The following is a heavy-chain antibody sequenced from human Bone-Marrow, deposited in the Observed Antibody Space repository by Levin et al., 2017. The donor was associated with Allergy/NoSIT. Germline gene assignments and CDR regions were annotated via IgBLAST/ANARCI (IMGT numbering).Heavy chain of an antibody. Sequence: ASVKVSCKASGYTFTGYYMHWVRQAPGQGLEWMGWINPNSGDTNYAQKFQGWVTMTRDTSISTAYMELSRLRSDDTAVYYCARGSITMVRGVITPSYYYYYGMDVWGQGTTVTVSS. V-gene: IGHV1-2*04. CDR1: GYTFTGYY. J-gene: IGHJ6*02. D-gene: IGHD3-10*01. CDR2: INPNSGDT. CDR3: ARGSITMVRGVITPSYYYYYGMDV.